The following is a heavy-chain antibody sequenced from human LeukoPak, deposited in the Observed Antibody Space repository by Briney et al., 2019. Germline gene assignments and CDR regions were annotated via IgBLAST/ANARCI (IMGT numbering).Heavy chain of an antibody. J-gene: IGHJ4*02. V-gene: IGHV4-39*01. CDR1: GGSISSSSYY. Sequence: SETLSLTXTVSGGSISSSSYYWGWIRQPPGKGLEWIGSIYYSGSTYYNPSLKSRVTISVDTSKNQFSLKLSSVTAADTAVYYCAVGMTTVVTTPYYWGQGTLVTVSS. D-gene: IGHD4-23*01. CDR2: IYYSGST. CDR3: AVGMTTVVTTPYY.